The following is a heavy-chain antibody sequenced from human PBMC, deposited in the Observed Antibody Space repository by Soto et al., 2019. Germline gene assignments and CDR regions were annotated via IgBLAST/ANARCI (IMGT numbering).Heavy chain of an antibody. CDR1: GGSISSGGYY. Sequence: QVQLQESGPGLVKPSQTLSLTCTVSGGSISSGGYYWSWIRQHPGKGLEWIGYIYYSGSTYYNPSLTSRVTISVDTSKNQFSLKLSSVTAADTAVYYCARGTTVVKYGMDVWGQGTTVTVSS. D-gene: IGHD4-17*01. V-gene: IGHV4-31*03. CDR3: ARGTTVVKYGMDV. J-gene: IGHJ6*02. CDR2: IYYSGST.